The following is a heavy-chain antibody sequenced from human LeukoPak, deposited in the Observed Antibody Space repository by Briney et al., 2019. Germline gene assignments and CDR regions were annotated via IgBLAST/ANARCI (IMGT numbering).Heavy chain of an antibody. D-gene: IGHD2-2*01. J-gene: IGHJ1*01. Sequence: GGSLRLSCAASGFTFSSYAMSWVRQAPGKGLEWVSAISGSGGSTYYADFVKGRFTISRDNSKNTLYLQMNSLRAEDTAVYYCAKEGYCSSTSCYFFQHWGQGTLVTVSS. CDR1: GFTFSSYA. CDR3: AKEGYCSSTSCYFFQH. CDR2: ISGSGGST. V-gene: IGHV3-23*01.